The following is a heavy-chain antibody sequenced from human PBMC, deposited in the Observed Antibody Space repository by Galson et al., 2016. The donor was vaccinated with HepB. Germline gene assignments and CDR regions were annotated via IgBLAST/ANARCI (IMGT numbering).Heavy chain of an antibody. V-gene: IGHV4-39*01. Sequence: ETLSLTCPVSGGSISSRSYYWGWIRQPPGKGLEWIGSIYYSGNTHDNPSLKSRVTISVDTSKNQFSLKLSSVTAADTAVYYCAMGMIAAAGAFAHWGQGTLVTVSS. J-gene: IGHJ4*02. CDR2: IYYSGNT. D-gene: IGHD6-13*01. CDR3: AMGMIAAAGAFAH. CDR1: GGSISSRSYY.